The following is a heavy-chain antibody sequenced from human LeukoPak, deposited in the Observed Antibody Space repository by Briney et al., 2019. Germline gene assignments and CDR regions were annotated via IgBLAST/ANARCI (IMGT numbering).Heavy chain of an antibody. CDR1: GFTFSSYG. V-gene: IGHV3-30*18. D-gene: IGHD3-22*01. J-gene: IGHJ4*02. CDR2: ISYDGSNK. Sequence: GGSLRLSCAASGFTFSSYGVHWVRQAPGKGLEWVAVISYDGSNKYYADSVKGRFTISRDNSKNTLYLQMNSLRAEDTAVYYCAKQGYYYYDSSGYDYWGQGTLVTVSS. CDR3: AKQGYYYYDSSGYDY.